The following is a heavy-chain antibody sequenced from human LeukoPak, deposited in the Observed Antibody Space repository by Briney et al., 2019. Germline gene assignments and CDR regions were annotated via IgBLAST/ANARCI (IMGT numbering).Heavy chain of an antibody. D-gene: IGHD2-15*01. J-gene: IGHJ5*02. V-gene: IGHV3-30-3*01. CDR2: ISYDGSNK. Sequence: GRSLRLSCAASGFTFSSYAMHWVRQAPGKGLEWVAVISYDGSNKYYADSVKGRFTISRDNSKNTLYLQMNSLRAEDTAVYYCAKDLLYHCSGGSCYSNWFDPWGQGTLVTVSS. CDR1: GFTFSSYA. CDR3: AKDLLYHCSGGSCYSNWFDP.